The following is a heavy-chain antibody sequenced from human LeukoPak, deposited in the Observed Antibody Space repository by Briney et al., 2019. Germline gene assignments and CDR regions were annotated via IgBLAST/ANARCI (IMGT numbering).Heavy chain of an antibody. J-gene: IGHJ4*02. CDR3: ARDQGITMVRGVIDY. CDR2: ISSSSTI. D-gene: IGHD3-10*01. Sequence: GGSLRLSCAASGFTFSSYSMNWVRQAPGKGLEWVSYISSSSTIYYADSVKGRFTISRDNAKNSLYLQMNSLRAEDTAVYYCARDQGITMVRGVIDYWGQGTLVTVSS. V-gene: IGHV3-48*04. CDR1: GFTFSSYS.